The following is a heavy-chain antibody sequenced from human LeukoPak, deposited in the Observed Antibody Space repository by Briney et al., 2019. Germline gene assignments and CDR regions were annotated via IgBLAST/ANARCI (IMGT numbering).Heavy chain of an antibody. CDR3: AKDFRIGYSAHFDY. D-gene: IGHD2-21*01. CDR1: GFTFSSYG. V-gene: IGHV3-30*18. CDR2: ISNDGSKK. Sequence: GGSLRLSCAASGFTFSSYGMHWVRQAPGKGLEWVAVISNDGSKKYSADSVKGRFTISRDNSKNTLYLQMNSLRAEDTAVYYCAKDFRIGYSAHFDYWGQGALVTVSS. J-gene: IGHJ4*02.